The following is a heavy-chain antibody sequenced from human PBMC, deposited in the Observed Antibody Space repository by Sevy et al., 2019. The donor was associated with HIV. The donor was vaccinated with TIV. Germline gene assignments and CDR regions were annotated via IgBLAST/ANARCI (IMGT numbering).Heavy chain of an antibody. Sequence: GGSLRLSCAASGFTFSGYAMSWVRHAPGKGLEWVSLITGSGSKTYYADSVKGRFTISRDNSKNTVNLQMNSLRVEDTAIYYCAKETWGLFDPWGQGILVTVSS. CDR1: GFTFSGYA. V-gene: IGHV3-23*01. CDR3: AKETWGLFDP. J-gene: IGHJ5*02. CDR2: ITGSGSKT. D-gene: IGHD7-27*01.